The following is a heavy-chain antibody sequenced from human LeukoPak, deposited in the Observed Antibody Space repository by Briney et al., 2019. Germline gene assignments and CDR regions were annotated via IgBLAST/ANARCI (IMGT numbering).Heavy chain of an antibody. Sequence: GGSLRLSCAASGFTFSNYLMTGGRQAPGKGLVWVSRINSDGSSTSYADSVQGRLTISRDNAKNTLYLQMNSLRAEDTAVYYCARHLSYYYDSSGYFHFDYWGQGTLVTVSS. CDR1: GFTFSNYL. CDR3: ARHLSYYYDSSGYFHFDY. CDR2: INSDGSST. V-gene: IGHV3-74*01. D-gene: IGHD3-22*01. J-gene: IGHJ4*02.